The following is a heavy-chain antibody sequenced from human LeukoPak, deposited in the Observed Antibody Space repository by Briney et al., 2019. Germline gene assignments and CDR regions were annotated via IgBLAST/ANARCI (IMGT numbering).Heavy chain of an antibody. CDR3: AKDRWELLGAFDI. CDR2: ISADGADT. J-gene: IGHJ3*02. D-gene: IGHD1-26*01. CDR1: AFTFTNFA. V-gene: IGHV3-23*01. Sequence: GGSLRLSCAASAFTFTNFAMTWVRQTPGKGLEWVSSISADGADTYYADSVKGRFTISRDNSKNTLYLQMNSLRAEDTAVYYCAKDRWELLGAFDIWGQGTMVTVSS.